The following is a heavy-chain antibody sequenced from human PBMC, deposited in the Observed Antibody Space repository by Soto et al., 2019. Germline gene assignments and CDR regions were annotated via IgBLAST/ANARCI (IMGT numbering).Heavy chain of an antibody. Sequence: QVQLVQSGAEVKKPGASVKVSCKASGYTFTSYGISWVRQAPGQGLEWMGWISAYNGNTNYAQRLQGRVTMTTDTPTSTAYIEPRTLRSDDTPVSYWPRDVHGDPYYWGQGTLVTVSS. CDR2: ISAYNGNT. V-gene: IGHV1-18*01. D-gene: IGHD4-17*01. J-gene: IGHJ4*02. CDR3: PRDVHGDPYY. CDR1: GYTFTSYG.